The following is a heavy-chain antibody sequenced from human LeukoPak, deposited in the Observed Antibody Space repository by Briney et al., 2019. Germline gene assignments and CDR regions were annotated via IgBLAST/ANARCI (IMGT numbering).Heavy chain of an antibody. D-gene: IGHD3-10*01. CDR1: GGSISSYYW. CDR3: ARSQSMVRGVITYYFDY. Sequence: TPSLTCTVSGGSISSYYWSWIRQPPRKALEWLARIYWVDDKYYSTSLKTRLTISKDTSKNQVVLTMTNMDPVDTATYYCARSQSMVRGVITYYFDYWGQGTLVTVSS. V-gene: IGHV2-70*11. J-gene: IGHJ4*02. CDR2: IYWVDDK.